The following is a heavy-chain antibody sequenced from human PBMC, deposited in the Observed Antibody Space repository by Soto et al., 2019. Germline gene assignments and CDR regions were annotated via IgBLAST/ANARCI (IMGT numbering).Heavy chain of an antibody. CDR2: ITSSSTYM. CDR3: ARVGMASGNGYGSGSYDI. CDR1: GFTFSDYD. J-gene: IGHJ4*02. D-gene: IGHD3-10*01. Sequence: EVQLVESGGGLVKPGGSLRLSCAASGFTFSDYDMNWVRQAPGKGLEWVSSITSSSTYMNYADSVKVRFTTSRDNAGNSLYLQMNSLRAEDTAVNYCARVGMASGNGYGSGSYDIWGQGTLITVSS. V-gene: IGHV3-21*02.